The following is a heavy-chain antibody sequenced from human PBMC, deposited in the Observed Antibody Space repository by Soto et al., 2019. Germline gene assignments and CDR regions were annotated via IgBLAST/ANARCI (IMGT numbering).Heavy chain of an antibody. J-gene: IGHJ6*02. CDR3: AREDRDRETGLVPAAIDGMDV. D-gene: IGHD2-2*01. Sequence: QVQLVQSGAEVKKPGSSVKVSCKASGGTFSRYSITWVRQAPGHGLEWIGRIIPIFGIASYAQKFQGRVTIAADESTRTAYMGLSRLRSDDTAVYYCAREDRDRETGLVPAAIDGMDVWGQGTTVTVSS. V-gene: IGHV1-69*08. CDR1: GGTFSRYS. CDR2: IIPIFGIA.